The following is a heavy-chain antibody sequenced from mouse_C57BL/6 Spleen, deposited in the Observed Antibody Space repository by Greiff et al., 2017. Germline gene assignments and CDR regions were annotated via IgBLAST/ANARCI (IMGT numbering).Heavy chain of an antibody. Sequence: QVQLQQPGAELVKPGASVTMSCKASGYTFTSYWITWVKQRPGQGLEWIGDIYPGSGSTNYNETFKSKATLTVDTSSSTAYMQLSSLTSEDSAVYYCARGELLRSHTWFAYWGQGTLVTVSA. CDR2: IYPGSGST. V-gene: IGHV1-55*01. D-gene: IGHD1-1*01. CDR3: ARGELLRSHTWFAY. CDR1: GYTFTSYW. J-gene: IGHJ3*01.